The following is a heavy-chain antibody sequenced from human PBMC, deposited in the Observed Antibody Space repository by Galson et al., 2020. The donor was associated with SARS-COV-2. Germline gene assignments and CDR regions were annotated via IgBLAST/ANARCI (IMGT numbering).Heavy chain of an antibody. J-gene: IGHJ4*02. D-gene: IGHD3-16*01. CDR3: AGGSTINDF. Sequence: GESLKISCAASGFTLSNYAMSWVRQAPGKGLEWVSLIRGSDGSIYYADSVKGRFTISRDNSKNTLHLQMNSLRVDGTAVYYCAGGSTINDFWGQGTLVTVSS. CDR2: IRGSDGSI. V-gene: IGHV3-23*01. CDR1: GFTLSNYA.